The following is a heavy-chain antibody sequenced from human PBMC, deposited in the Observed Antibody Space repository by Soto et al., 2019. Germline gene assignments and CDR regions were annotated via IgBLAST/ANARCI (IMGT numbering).Heavy chain of an antibody. CDR1: GFTFSIYA. CDR2: IIGAGAP. Sequence: EVQLLESGGGLVQPGGSLRLSCAASGFTFSIYAMNWVRQAPGKGLEWVAGIIGAGAPYYADPVKGRFTISRDNSKNTLYLHMNSLRDEDTALYFCEKDFTPDSRWEIDYWGQGTLVTVSS. J-gene: IGHJ4*02. CDR3: EKDFTPDSRWEIDY. D-gene: IGHD1-26*01. V-gene: IGHV3-23*01.